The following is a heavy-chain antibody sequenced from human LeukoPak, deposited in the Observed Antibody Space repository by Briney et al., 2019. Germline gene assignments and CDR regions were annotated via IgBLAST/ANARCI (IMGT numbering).Heavy chain of an antibody. J-gene: IGHJ6*02. Sequence: GGSLRLSCAASGFTFSSYSMNWVRQAPGKGLEWVSSISSSSSTIYYADSVKGRFTISRDNAKNSLYLQMNSLRDEDTAVYYCARVDGYNSDYYYGMDVWGQGTTVTVSS. CDR1: GFTFSSYS. CDR3: ARVDGYNSDYYYGMDV. CDR2: ISSSSSTI. V-gene: IGHV3-48*02. D-gene: IGHD5-24*01.